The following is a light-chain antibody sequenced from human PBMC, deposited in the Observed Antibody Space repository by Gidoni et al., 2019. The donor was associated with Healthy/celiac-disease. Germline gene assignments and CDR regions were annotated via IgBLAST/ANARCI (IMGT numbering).Light chain of an antibody. CDR2: DVS. J-gene: IGLJ1*01. V-gene: IGLV2-14*03. CDR3: SSYTSSSTYV. CDR1: SSDVGGYKY. Sequence: QSALTQPASVSRSPGQSSTISCTGTSSDVGGYKYVSWYQQHPGKAPKLMIYDVSNRPSVVSNRFSGSKSGNTASLTISGLQAEDEADYYCSSYTSSSTYVFGTGTKVTVL.